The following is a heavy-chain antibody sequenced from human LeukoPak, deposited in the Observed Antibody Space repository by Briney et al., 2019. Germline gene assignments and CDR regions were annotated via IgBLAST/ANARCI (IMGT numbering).Heavy chain of an antibody. D-gene: IGHD5-12*01. CDR2: IYHSGST. V-gene: IGHV4-38-2*02. Sequence: PSETLSLTCTVSGYSISSGYYWGWIRQPPGKGLEWIGSIYHSGSTYYNPSLKSRVTISVDTSKNQFSLKLSSVTAADTAVYYCARDRGYSGYEGAFDIWGQGTMVTVSS. J-gene: IGHJ3*02. CDR3: ARDRGYSGYEGAFDI. CDR1: GYSISSGYY.